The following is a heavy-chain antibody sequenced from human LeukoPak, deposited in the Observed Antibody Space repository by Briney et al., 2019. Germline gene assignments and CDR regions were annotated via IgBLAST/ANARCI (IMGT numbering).Heavy chain of an antibody. CDR3: ARALGRQRYYGSGTYKKNYYYMDV. V-gene: IGHV1-2*02. CDR1: GYTFTSYD. D-gene: IGHD3-10*01. CDR2: INPKSGGT. J-gene: IGHJ6*03. Sequence: ASVKVSCKASGYTFTSYDINWVRQAPGQGLEWMGWINPKSGGTNYAQKFQGRVTMTRDTSVSTAYMELSRLTSDDTAVYYCARALGRQRYYGSGTYKKNYYYMDVWGKGTTVTISS.